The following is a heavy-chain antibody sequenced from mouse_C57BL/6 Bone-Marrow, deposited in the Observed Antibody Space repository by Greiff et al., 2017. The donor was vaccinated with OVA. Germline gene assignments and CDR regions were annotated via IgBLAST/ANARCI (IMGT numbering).Heavy chain of an antibody. CDR3: ASKLGLWYFDV. D-gene: IGHD4-1*01. CDR1: GFTFTDYY. V-gene: IGHV7-3*01. J-gene: IGHJ1*03. CDR2: IRNKANGYTT. Sequence: EVKLVESGGGLVQPGGSLSLSCAASGFTFTDYYMSWVRQPPGKALEWLGFIRNKANGYTTEYSASVKGRFTISRDNSQSILYLQMNALRAEDSATYYCASKLGLWYFDVWGTGTTVTVSS.